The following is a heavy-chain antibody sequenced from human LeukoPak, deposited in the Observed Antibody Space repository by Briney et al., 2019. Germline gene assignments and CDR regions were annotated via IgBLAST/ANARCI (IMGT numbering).Heavy chain of an antibody. CDR2: INHSGST. CDR3: ARDPRYFDWPVLDY. Sequence: NPSETLSLTCAVYGGSFGGYYWSWIRQPPGKGLEWIGEINHSGSTNYNPSLKSRVTISVDTSKNQFSLKLSSVTAADTAVYYCARDPRYFDWPVLDYWGQGTLVTVSS. V-gene: IGHV4-34*01. D-gene: IGHD3-9*01. J-gene: IGHJ4*02. CDR1: GGSFGGYY.